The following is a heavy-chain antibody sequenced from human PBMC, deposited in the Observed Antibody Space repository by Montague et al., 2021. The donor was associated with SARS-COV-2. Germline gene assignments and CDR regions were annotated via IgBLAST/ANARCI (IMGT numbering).Heavy chain of an antibody. D-gene: IGHD5-24*01. J-gene: IGHJ6*02. CDR2: IYTSGST. CDR1: GDSISSYY. Sequence: SETLSLTCTVSGDSISSYYWSWIRQPAGKGLEWIGRIYTSGSTKYNPSLKSRVTMSVDPSKNQFSLKLSSVTVADTAVYYCARDHMTTMFMVYYYGMDVWGQGTTVTVSS. V-gene: IGHV4-4*07. CDR3: ARDHMTTMFMVYYYGMDV.